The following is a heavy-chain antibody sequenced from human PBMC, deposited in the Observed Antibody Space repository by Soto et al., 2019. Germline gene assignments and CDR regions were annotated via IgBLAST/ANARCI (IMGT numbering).Heavy chain of an antibody. CDR3: AKDRRGGSHLNSEFDY. J-gene: IGHJ4*02. CDR2: ISGSGGST. CDR1: GFTFSSYA. V-gene: IGHV3-23*01. Sequence: EVQLLESGGGLVQPGGSLRLSCAASGFTFSSYAMSWVRQARGKGLEWVSAISGSGGSTYYADSVKGRFTISRDNSKNTLYLQMNSLRAEDTAVYYCAKDRRGGSHLNSEFDYWGQGTLVTVSS. D-gene: IGHD2-15*01.